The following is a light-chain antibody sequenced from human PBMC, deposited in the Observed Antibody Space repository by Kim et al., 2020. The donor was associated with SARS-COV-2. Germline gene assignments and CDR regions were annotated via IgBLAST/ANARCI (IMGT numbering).Light chain of an antibody. J-gene: IGKJ2*03. CDR1: QSVSSN. Sequence: SVSPGERATLSCRASQSVSSNLAWYQQKPGQAPRLLIYGASTRATGIPARFSGSVSGTEFTLTISSLQSEDFAVYYCQQYNNWSYSFGQGTKLEI. CDR2: GAS. V-gene: IGKV3-15*01. CDR3: QQYNNWSYS.